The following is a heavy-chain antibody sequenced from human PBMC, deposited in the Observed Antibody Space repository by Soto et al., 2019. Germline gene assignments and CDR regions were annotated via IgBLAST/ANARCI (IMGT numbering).Heavy chain of an antibody. V-gene: IGHV3-30-3*01. D-gene: IGHD5-12*01. J-gene: IGHJ6*02. CDR2: ISYDGSNK. Sequence: GGSLRLSCAASEFHFSIYAMHWVRQSPGKGLEWVAVISYDGSNKYYADSVKGRFTISRDNSKNTLYLQMNSLRAEDTAVYYCAREIYNVDIVATLRNYGMDVWGQGTTVTLSS. CDR1: EFHFSIYA. CDR3: AREIYNVDIVATLRNYGMDV.